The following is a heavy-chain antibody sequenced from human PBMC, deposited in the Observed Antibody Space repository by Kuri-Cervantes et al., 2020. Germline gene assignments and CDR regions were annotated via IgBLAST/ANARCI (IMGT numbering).Heavy chain of an antibody. CDR3: ARSEAIPAGVGDWFDP. D-gene: IGHD2-2*02. CDR2: INHSGST. V-gene: IGHV4-34*01. Sequence: SETLSLTCAVYGGSFSGYYWSWIRQPPGKGLEWIGEINHSGSTNYNPSLKSRVTISVDTSKNQFSLKLSSVTAVDTAVYYCARSEAIPAGVGDWFDPWGQGILVTVSS. J-gene: IGHJ5*02. CDR1: GGSFSGYY.